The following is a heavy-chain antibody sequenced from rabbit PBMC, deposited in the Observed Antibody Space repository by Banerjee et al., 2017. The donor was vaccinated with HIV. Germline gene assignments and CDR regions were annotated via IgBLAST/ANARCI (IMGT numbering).Heavy chain of an antibody. CDR2: IYTGSSGST. J-gene: IGHJ6*01. CDR1: GLDFSSSYW. V-gene: IGHV1S45*01. D-gene: IGHD8-1*01. CDR3: ARDPYAGGAGGGYGLDL. Sequence: EESGGDLVQPEGSLTLTCKASGLDFSSSYWICWVRQAPGKGLEWIACIYTGSSGSTYYASWAKGRFTISKPSSTTVTLQMTSLTAADTATYFCARDPYAGGAGGGYGLDLWGPGTLVTVS.